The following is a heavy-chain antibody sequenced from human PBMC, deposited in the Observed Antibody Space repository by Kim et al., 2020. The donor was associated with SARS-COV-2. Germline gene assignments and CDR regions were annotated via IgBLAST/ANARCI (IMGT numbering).Heavy chain of an antibody. Sequence: SVKVSCKASGGTFSSYAISWVRQAPGQGLEWMGGIIPIFGTANYAQKFQGRVTITADESTSTAYMELSSLRSEDTAVYYCARDLAAAATIYYYYGMDVWGQGTTVTVSS. J-gene: IGHJ6*02. D-gene: IGHD6-25*01. CDR1: GGTFSSYA. V-gene: IGHV1-69*13. CDR3: ARDLAAAATIYYYYGMDV. CDR2: IIPIFGTA.